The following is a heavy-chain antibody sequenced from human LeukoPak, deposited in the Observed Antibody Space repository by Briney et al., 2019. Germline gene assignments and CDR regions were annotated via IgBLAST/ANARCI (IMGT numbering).Heavy chain of an antibody. J-gene: IGHJ4*02. Sequence: ASVKASCKASGYTFTSYDINWVRQATGQGLEWMGWMNPNSGDTGYAQKFQGRVTMTRNTSISTAYMELSSLRSEDTAVYYCARDTAEVINSYDDYWGQGTLVTVSS. V-gene: IGHV1-8*01. CDR2: MNPNSGDT. CDR1: GYTFTSYD. D-gene: IGHD5-18*01. CDR3: ARDTAEVINSYDDY.